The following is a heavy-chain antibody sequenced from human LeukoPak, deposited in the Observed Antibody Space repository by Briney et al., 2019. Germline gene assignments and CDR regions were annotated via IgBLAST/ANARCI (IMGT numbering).Heavy chain of an antibody. CDR1: GDSVSSNSAS. V-gene: IGHV6-1*01. CDR3: ARDPDRSYEWGPFDP. J-gene: IGHJ5*02. D-gene: IGHD1-26*01. CDR2: TYYRSKWNT. Sequence: SQTLSLTCAIAGDSVSSNSASWNWIRQSPSRGLEWLGRTYYRSKWNTDYAVSVKFRITINPDTSTNQFSLYLNSVTPADTAVYYCARDPDRSYEWGPFDPWGQGTLVTVSS.